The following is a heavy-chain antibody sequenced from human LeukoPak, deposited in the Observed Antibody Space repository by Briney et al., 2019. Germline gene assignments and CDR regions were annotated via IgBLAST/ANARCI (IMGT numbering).Heavy chain of an antibody. V-gene: IGHV3-73*01. CDR1: GFTFSGCA. CDR2: IETNAKNYAT. D-gene: IGHD2-15*01. CDR3: TRDGGSWSHLDS. J-gene: IGHJ4*02. Sequence: AGSLRLSCAASGFTFSGCAMHWVRQASGEGLEGVGRIETNAKNYATAYSASVKGRFIISRDESKNTAYLQMNSLNTDDTAVYYCTRDGGSWSHLDSWGQGTLVTVSS.